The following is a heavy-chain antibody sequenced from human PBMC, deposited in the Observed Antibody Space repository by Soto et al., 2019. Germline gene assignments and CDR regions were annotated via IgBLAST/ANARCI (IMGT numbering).Heavy chain of an antibody. CDR2: IYYSGST. CDR1: GGSISGGVYY. D-gene: IGHD6-13*01. Sequence: SETLSLTCTVSGGSISGGVYYWSWIRRHPGKGLEWIGYIYYSGSTYYNPSLKSRVTISVDTSKNQFSLKLSSVTAADTAVYYCARGQYSSSWYEPLFGYWGQGTLVTVSS. V-gene: IGHV4-31*03. J-gene: IGHJ4*02. CDR3: ARGQYSSSWYEPLFGY.